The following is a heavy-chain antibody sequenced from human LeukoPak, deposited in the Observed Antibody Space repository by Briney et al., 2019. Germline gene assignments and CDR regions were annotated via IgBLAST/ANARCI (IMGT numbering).Heavy chain of an antibody. J-gene: IGHJ4*02. Sequence: GGSLRLSRAVSGFTFSIYGMRRVRQAPGKGREWVSAISDSGDSTYYADSVKGRFTISRDNSKNTLYLQMNSLRAEDTAVYYCAVHNSGFCYWGQGTQVTVSS. D-gene: IGHD3-22*01. CDR2: ISDSGDST. V-gene: IGHV3-23*01. CDR3: AVHNSGFCY. CDR1: GFTFSIYG.